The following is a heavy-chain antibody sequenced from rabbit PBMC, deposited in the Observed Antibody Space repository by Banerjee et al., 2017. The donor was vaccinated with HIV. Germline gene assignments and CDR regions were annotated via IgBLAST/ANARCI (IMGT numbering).Heavy chain of an antibody. CDR1: GFDFSSNA. V-gene: IGHV1S40*01. D-gene: IGHD2-1*01. CDR2: IYASSSGIT. J-gene: IGHJ4*01. CDR3: ARNYDL. Sequence: QSLEESGGDLVKPGASLTLTCTASGFDFSSNAMCWVRQAPGKRPEWIACIYASSSGITYYANWAKGRFTLSRENNQNTVSLQRTSLTAADTATYFCARNYDLWGPGTLVTVS.